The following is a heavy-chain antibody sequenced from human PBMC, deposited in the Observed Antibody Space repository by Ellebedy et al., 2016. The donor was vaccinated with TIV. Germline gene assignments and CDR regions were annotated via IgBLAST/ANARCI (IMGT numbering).Heavy chain of an antibody. V-gene: IGHV3-23*01. CDR1: GFTFSGYA. D-gene: IGHD5-18*01. J-gene: IGHJ4*02. Sequence: GESLKISCAASGFTFSGYAMSWVRQAPGKGLEWVSGIVGSGAQKYADSVKGRFTISRDNSKGTVDLQMNSLRVEDTAVYFCAKDRTPGDGYWVSDFWGQGTLVTVSS. CDR3: AKDRTPGDGYWVSDF. CDR2: IVGSGA.